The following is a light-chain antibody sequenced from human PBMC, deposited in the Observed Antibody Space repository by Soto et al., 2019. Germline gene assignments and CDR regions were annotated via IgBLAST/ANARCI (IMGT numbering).Light chain of an antibody. Sequence: DIQMTQSPSTLSASVGDRVAITCRASDNIGPWVAWYQQKPGKAPKLLIFKAANLADEVPSRFAGSGSGTDFTLTITRLQPDDFATYYCQHYDIFSRTFGQGTKVKV. CDR1: DNIGPW. V-gene: IGKV1-5*03. CDR3: QHYDIFSRT. J-gene: IGKJ1*01. CDR2: KAA.